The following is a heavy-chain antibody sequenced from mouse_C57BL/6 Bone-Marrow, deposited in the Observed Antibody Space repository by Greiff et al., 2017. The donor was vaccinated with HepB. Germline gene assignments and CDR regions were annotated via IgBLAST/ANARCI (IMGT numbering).Heavy chain of an antibody. CDR2: IDPNSGGT. J-gene: IGHJ3*01. CDR3: EREKGITTVVAPFAY. D-gene: IGHD1-1*01. CDR1: GYTFTSYW. V-gene: IGHV1-72*01. Sequence: QVQLKQPGAELVKPGASVKLSCKASGYTFTSYWMHWVKQRPGRGLEWIGRIDPNSGGTKYTEKFKSKATLTVDKPSSTAYMQLSSLTSEDSAVYYCEREKGITTVVAPFAYWGQGTLVTVSA.